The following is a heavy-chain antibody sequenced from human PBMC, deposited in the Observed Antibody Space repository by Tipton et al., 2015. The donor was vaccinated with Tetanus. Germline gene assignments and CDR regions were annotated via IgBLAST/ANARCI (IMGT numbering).Heavy chain of an antibody. V-gene: IGHV4-59*02. D-gene: IGHD3-10*01. CDR2: ISHSGST. Sequence: LRLSCTVSGGSVSSYYWSWIRQPPGKRLEWIGYISHSGSTSYNPSLKSRVTISVDTSKNQLSLKLRSVTAADTAVYYCAITLGLGSGEGIDYWGQGTLVTVSS. CDR3: AITLGLGSGEGIDY. CDR1: GGSVSSYY. J-gene: IGHJ4*02.